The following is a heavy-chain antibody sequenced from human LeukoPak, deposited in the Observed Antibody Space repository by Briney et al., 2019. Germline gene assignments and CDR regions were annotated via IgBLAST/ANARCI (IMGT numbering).Heavy chain of an antibody. V-gene: IGHV3-30*04. CDR2: ISYDGSNE. D-gene: IGHD3-9*01. J-gene: IGHJ4*02. Sequence: PGGSLRLSCAASGFSFSTYTMHWVRQAPGKGLEWVAVISYDGSNEYYADSVKGRFTISRDNSKNTLYLQMNSLRAEDTAVYYCARAGSGVVLRFFDWLLHYFDYWGQGTLVTVSS. CDR3: ARAGSGVVLRFFDWLLHYFDY. CDR1: GFSFSTYT.